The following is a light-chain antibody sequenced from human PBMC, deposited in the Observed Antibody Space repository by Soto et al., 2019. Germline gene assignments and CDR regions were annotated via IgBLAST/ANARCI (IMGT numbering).Light chain of an antibody. CDR3: QQYNNWPSWT. CDR2: DAS. Sequence: EIVMTESPVTLSVSPGERATLSCRASQSVSSYLAWYQQKPGQAPRLLIYDASNRATGIPARFSGSRSGTEFTLTISSLQSEDFAVYYCQQYNNWPSWTFGQGTKVDI. CDR1: QSVSSY. V-gene: IGKV3D-15*01. J-gene: IGKJ1*01.